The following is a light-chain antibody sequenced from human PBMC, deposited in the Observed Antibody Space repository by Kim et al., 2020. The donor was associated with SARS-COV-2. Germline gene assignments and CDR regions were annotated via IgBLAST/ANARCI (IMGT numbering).Light chain of an antibody. CDR2: DNN. J-gene: IGLJ3*02. V-gene: IGLV1-51*01. CDR3: GTWDSRLSARV. Sequence: QSVLTQPPSVSAAPGQRVTISCSGNNSNIVNNYVSWYQQLPGTAPKLLIYDNNKRPSGIPDRFSGSKSGTSATLGITGLQTGDEADYYCGTWDSRLSARVFGGGTQLTVL. CDR1: NSNIVNNY.